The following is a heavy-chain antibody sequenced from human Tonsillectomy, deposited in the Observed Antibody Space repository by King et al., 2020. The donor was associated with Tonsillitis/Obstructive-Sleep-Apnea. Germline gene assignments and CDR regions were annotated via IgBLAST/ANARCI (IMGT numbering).Heavy chain of an antibody. CDR1: GGSISSYY. J-gene: IGHJ3*02. D-gene: IGHD2-8*01. Sequence: QLQESGPGLVKPSETLSLTCTVSGGSISSYYWSWIRQPPGKGLECIGYIYYSGSTNYNPSLKSRVTISVDTSKNQFSLKLISVTAADTAVYYCAREGAVMNAFAIWGQGTMVTVSS. CDR3: AREGAVMNAFAI. V-gene: IGHV4-59*01. CDR2: IYYSGST.